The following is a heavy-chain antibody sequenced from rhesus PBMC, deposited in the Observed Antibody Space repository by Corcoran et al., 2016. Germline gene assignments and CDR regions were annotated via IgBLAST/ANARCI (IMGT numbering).Heavy chain of an antibody. CDR3: AKYGSSYNYGLDS. D-gene: IGHD4-29*01. CDR1: GYSFTSSW. CDR2: IFPGDSDT. Sequence: EVQLVQSGAEVKRPGESLRISCKTSGYSFTSSWISWVRQLPGKGLDWMGCIFPGDSDTKYSPSFQGQVTISADKSISTTYLQWSSLKASDTATYYCAKYGSSYNYGLDSWGQGVVVTVSS. J-gene: IGHJ6*01. V-gene: IGHV5-43*02.